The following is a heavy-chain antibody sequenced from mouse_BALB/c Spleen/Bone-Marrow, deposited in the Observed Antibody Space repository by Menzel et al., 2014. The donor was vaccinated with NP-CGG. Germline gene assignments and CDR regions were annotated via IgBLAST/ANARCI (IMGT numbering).Heavy chain of an antibody. CDR3: VRSGSSSGYFDY. Sequence: KLMEFGGGLVQPGGSRKLSCAASGFTFSSFGMHWVRQAPEKGLEWVAYISSGSSTIYYGDTVMGRFTVSRDNPKNTLFLQMTSLRSEDTATYYCVRSGSSSGYFDYWGQGTTLTVSS. D-gene: IGHD1-1*01. V-gene: IGHV5-17*02. CDR2: ISSGSSTI. CDR1: GFTFSSFG. J-gene: IGHJ2*01.